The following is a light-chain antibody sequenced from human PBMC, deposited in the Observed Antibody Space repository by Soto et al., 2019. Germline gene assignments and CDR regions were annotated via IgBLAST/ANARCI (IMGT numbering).Light chain of an antibody. J-gene: IGKJ1*01. Sequence: IVLTQSPGTVSLSTGERATFSCRASQSVSSSYIAWYQQKPGQAPRLLINAASRRATGIPDRFSGSGSGMDFTLTVSSLEPEDFAVYYCQQSGDSPWTSCHGTKAAIK. V-gene: IGKV3-20*01. CDR1: QSVSSSY. CDR2: AAS. CDR3: QQSGDSPWT.